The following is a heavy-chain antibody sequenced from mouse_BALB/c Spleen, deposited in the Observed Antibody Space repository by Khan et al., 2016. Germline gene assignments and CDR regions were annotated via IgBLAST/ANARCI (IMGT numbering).Heavy chain of an antibody. CDR3: ARDDRWFAY. D-gene: IGHD2-14*01. V-gene: IGHV5-4*02. CDR1: GFTFSDYY. CDR2: ISAGGSYT. Sequence: EVELVESGGGLVKPGGSLKLSCAASGFTFSDYYMYWVRQTPEKRLEWVATISAGGSYTYYPDSVKGRFTISRDNAKNNLYLQMSSLKSEDTAMYYGARDDRWFAYWGQGTLVTVSA. J-gene: IGHJ3*01.